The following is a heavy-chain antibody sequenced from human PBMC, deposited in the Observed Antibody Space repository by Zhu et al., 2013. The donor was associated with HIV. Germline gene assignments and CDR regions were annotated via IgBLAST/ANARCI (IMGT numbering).Heavy chain of an antibody. V-gene: IGHV3-23*01. CDR2: ITGGGGIGT. J-gene: IGHJ5*02. D-gene: IGHD3-3*01. CDR3: AKSGRRGSPFSNWFDP. CDR1: GFTFTDYA. Sequence: EVQLLESGGDLIQPGGSLRLSCVVSGFTFTDYAMTWVRQAPGKGLEWVSAITGGGGIGTYYADSVKGRFTISRDNSNNTLFLEMNSLGAEDTAVYYCAKSGRRGSPFSNWFDPWGQGTLVTVSS.